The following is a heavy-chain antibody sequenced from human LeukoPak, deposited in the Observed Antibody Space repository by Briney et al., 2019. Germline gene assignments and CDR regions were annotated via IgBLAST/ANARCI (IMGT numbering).Heavy chain of an antibody. J-gene: IGHJ3*02. Sequence: VISYDGSNKYYADSVKGRFTISRDNSKNTLYLQMNSLRAEDTAVYYCAKVRAGLYDAFDIXXXGXM. V-gene: IGHV3-30*18. CDR2: ISYDGSNK. CDR3: AKVRAGLYDAFDI. D-gene: IGHD6-13*01.